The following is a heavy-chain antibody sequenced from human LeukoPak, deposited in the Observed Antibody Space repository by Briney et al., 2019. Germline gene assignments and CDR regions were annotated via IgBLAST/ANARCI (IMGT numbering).Heavy chain of an antibody. CDR1: GGTFISYA. Sequence: ASVKVSCKASGGTFISYAISWVRQAPGQGLEWLGGIIPIFGTANYAQKFQGRVTITADESTSTAYMELSSLRSEDTAVYYCARDREAHPILTSSSAANWYFDLWGRGTLVTVSS. CDR2: IIPIFGTA. D-gene: IGHD2-15*01. CDR3: ARDREAHPILTSSSAANWYFDL. V-gene: IGHV1-69*13. J-gene: IGHJ2*01.